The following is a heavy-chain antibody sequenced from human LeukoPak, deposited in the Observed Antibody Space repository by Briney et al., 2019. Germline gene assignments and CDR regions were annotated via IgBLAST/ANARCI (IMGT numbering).Heavy chain of an antibody. Sequence: PSETLSLTCTVSGGSISSYYWSWIRQPPGKGLEWIGYIYYSGSTNYNPSLKSRVTISVDTSKNQFSLKLSSVTAADTAVYYCARAPGEEDPAFDYWGQGTLVTVSS. V-gene: IGHV4-59*01. CDR1: GGSISSYY. CDR3: ARAPGEEDPAFDY. J-gene: IGHJ4*02. D-gene: IGHD3-10*01. CDR2: IYYSGST.